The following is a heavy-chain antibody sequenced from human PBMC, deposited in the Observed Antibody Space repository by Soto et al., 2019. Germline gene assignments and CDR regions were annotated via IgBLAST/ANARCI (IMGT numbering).Heavy chain of an antibody. CDR1: GGSISSYY. CDR2: IYYSGST. J-gene: IGHJ6*03. Sequence: PETLSLTCTVSGGSISSYYWSWIRQPPGKGLEWTGYIYYSGSTNYNPSLKSRVTISVDTSKNQFSLKLSSVTAADTAVYYCARSQLLWFGELSPDYYYYYMDVWGKGTTVTVSS. V-gene: IGHV4-59*01. CDR3: ARSQLLWFGELSPDYYYYYMDV. D-gene: IGHD3-10*01.